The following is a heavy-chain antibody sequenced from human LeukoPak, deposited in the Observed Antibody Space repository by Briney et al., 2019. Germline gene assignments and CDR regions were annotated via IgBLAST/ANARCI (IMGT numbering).Heavy chain of an antibody. V-gene: IGHV4-39*01. CDR2: IYYSGST. Sequence: PSETLSLTCTVSGGSISSSSYYWGWIRQPPGKGLEWIGSIYYSGSTYYNPSLKSRVTISVDTSKNQFSLKLSSVTAADTAVYYCARSPRGYWFDPWGQGTLVTVSS. D-gene: IGHD3-10*01. CDR1: GGSISSSSYY. J-gene: IGHJ5*02. CDR3: ARSPRGYWFDP.